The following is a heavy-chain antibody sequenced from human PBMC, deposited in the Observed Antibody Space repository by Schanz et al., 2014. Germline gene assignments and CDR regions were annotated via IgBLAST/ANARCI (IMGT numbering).Heavy chain of an antibody. D-gene: IGHD1-26*01. Sequence: EVQLVESGGGLVQPGGSLRLSCAASGSTFSSYWMSWVRQAPGKGLEWVANIKQDASDKYYVDSVRGRFTISRDNAKNSLYLQMNSLTAEDTAVYYCAKYGTGKGVSFEYWGQGTLVTVSS. CDR1: GSTFSSYW. V-gene: IGHV3-7*01. J-gene: IGHJ4*02. CDR3: AKYGTGKGVSFEY. CDR2: IKQDASDK.